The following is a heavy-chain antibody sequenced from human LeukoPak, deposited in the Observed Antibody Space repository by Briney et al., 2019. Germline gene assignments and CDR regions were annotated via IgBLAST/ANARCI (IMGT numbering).Heavy chain of an antibody. V-gene: IGHV4-59*01. J-gene: IGHJ4*02. CDR3: AGRAAAGTVNY. CDR1: DGSISSYY. D-gene: IGHD6-13*01. CDR2: IYYSGST. Sequence: PSETLSLTCTVSDGSISSYYWSWIRQPPGKGLEWIGYIYYSGSTNYNPSLKSRVTISVDTSKNQFSLKLSSVTAADTAVYYCAGRAAAGTVNYWGQGTLVTVSS.